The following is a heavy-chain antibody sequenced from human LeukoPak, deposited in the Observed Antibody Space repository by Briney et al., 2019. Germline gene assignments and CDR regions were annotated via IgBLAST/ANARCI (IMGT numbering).Heavy chain of an antibody. V-gene: IGHV4-38-2*02. D-gene: IGHD3-10*01. CDR3: ARAYSGTSGVFDY. J-gene: IGHJ4*02. Sequence: SETLSLTCTVSGYSISSGYYWGWIRQPPGKGLEWIVSNYHSGSTYYNPSLKSRVTISVDTSTNHFSLKLSSVTAADTAVYYCARAYSGTSGVFDYWGQGTLVTVSS. CDR2: NYHSGST. CDR1: GYSISSGYY.